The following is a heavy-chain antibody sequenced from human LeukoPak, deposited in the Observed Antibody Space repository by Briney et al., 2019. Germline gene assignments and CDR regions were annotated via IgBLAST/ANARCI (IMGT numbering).Heavy chain of an antibody. V-gene: IGHV4-4*09. CDR2: IHTSGST. CDR3: ARGGGDSSSSQDFDY. CDR1: GCTISIYY. J-gene: IGHJ4*01. D-gene: IGHD6-6*01. Sequence: SGTLSLTCTVSGCTISIYYWNWIRQPPGKGLDWIGYIHTSGSTNYNPSLKSRITISVDTSKKQISLKLSSGTAADTGVYYCARGGGDSSSSQDFDYWGQGTLVTVSS.